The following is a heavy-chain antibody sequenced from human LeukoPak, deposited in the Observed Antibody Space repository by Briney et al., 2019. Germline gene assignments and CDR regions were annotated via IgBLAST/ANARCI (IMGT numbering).Heavy chain of an antibody. Sequence: GGSLRLSCAASGFTFSNYALSWVRQAPGKGLEWVSVINNSGGSTDHADSVKGRFTISRDNSKHTLYLQMNSLTDEDTAVYYCATGWGYSSSWYPRRPGVYFDYWGQGTLVTVSS. D-gene: IGHD6-13*01. CDR1: GFTFSNYA. CDR3: ATGWGYSSSWYPRRPGVYFDY. V-gene: IGHV3-23*01. CDR2: INNSGGST. J-gene: IGHJ4*02.